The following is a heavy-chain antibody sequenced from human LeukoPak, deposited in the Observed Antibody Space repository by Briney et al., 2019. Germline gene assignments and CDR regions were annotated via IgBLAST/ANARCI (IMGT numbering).Heavy chain of an antibody. CDR3: ARLGIAAAGAYYFDY. Sequence: GGSLRLSCAASGFTVSTNHMSWVRQTPGKGLEWVSTIYSGGSIYYADSVKGRFTISRDNSKNTLYLQMNSLRVEDTAVYYCARLGIAAAGAYYFDYWGQGTLVTVSS. V-gene: IGHV3-53*01. CDR2: IYSGGSI. D-gene: IGHD6-13*01. CDR1: GFTVSTNH. J-gene: IGHJ4*02.